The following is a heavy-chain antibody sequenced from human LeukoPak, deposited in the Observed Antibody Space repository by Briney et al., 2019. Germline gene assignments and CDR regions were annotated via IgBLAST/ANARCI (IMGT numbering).Heavy chain of an antibody. D-gene: IGHD3-22*01. J-gene: IGHJ4*02. V-gene: IGHV4-34*01. Sequence: KPSETLSLTCAVYGGSFSGYYWSWIRQPPGKGLEWIGEINHSGSTNYNPSLKSRVTISVDTSKNQFSLKLSSVTAADTAVYYCARFDPPSHSSGYYRRGVVDYWGQGTLVTVSS. CDR2: INHSGST. CDR1: GGSFSGYY. CDR3: ARFDPPSHSSGYYRRGVVDY.